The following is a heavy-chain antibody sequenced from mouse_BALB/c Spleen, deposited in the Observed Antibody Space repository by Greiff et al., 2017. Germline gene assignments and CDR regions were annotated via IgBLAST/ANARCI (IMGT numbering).Heavy chain of an antibody. Sequence: EVQGVESGGGLVKPGGSLKLSCAASGFTFSDYYMYWVRQTPEKRLEWVATISDGGSYTYYPDSVKGRFTISRDNAKNNLYLQMSSLKSEDTAMYYCARESDGNAMDYWGQGTSVTVSS. CDR1: GFTFSDYY. V-gene: IGHV5-4*02. CDR2: ISDGGSYT. J-gene: IGHJ4*01. CDR3: ARESDGNAMDY.